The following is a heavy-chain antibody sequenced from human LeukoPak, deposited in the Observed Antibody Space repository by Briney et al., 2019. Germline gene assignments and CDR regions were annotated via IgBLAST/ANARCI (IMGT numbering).Heavy chain of an antibody. D-gene: IGHD3-3*01. V-gene: IGHV3-53*01. CDR1: GFTVSSNY. CDR3: ARGSYDFWSGLFDY. Sequence: GGSLRLSCAASGFTVSSNYMSWVRQAPGKGLEWVSVIYSGGSTYYADSVKGRFTISRDNSKNTLYLQMNSLRADDTAVYYCARGSYDFWSGLFDYWGQGTLVTVSS. J-gene: IGHJ4*02. CDR2: IYSGGST.